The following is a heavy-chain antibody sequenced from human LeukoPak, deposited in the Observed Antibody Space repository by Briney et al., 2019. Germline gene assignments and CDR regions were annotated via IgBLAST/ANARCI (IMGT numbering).Heavy chain of an antibody. CDR3: AGERAGDVDY. J-gene: IGHJ4*02. CDR1: GFNFGVVA. V-gene: IGHV3-49*03. CDR2: IRHREYGGTA. Sequence: PGRSLRLSCATSGFNFGVVAMDWIRQAPGKGLEWVGFIRHREYGGTAEYAASVNGRFAISRDDSKSIVYLQMNDLRTEDTGVYYCAGERAGDVDYWGLGTLVTVSS.